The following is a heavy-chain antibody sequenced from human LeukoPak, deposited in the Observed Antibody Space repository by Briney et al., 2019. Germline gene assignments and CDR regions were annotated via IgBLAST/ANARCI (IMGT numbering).Heavy chain of an antibody. Sequence: PGRSLRLSCAASGFTFSSYAMHWVRQAPGKGLEWVAVISYDGSNKYYADSVKGRFTISRDNSKNTLYLQMNSLRAEDTAVYYCARGSYPWGQGTLVTVSS. CDR2: ISYDGSNK. CDR3: ARGSYP. V-gene: IGHV3-30-3*01. CDR1: GFTFSSYA. J-gene: IGHJ4*02.